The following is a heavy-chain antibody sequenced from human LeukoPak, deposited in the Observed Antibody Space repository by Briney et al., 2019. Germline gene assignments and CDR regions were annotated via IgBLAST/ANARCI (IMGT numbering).Heavy chain of an antibody. CDR2: ISGGGGTT. Sequence: PGGSLRLSCAASGFTFSIYGMTWARQAPGKGLEWVSAISGGGGTTYYADSVKGRFTISRDNSKNTLYLQMTSLRAEDTAVYYCANDGTSGNYYGSDYWGQGTLVTVSS. D-gene: IGHD3-10*01. CDR3: ANDGTSGNYYGSDY. CDR1: GFTFSIYG. V-gene: IGHV3-23*01. J-gene: IGHJ4*02.